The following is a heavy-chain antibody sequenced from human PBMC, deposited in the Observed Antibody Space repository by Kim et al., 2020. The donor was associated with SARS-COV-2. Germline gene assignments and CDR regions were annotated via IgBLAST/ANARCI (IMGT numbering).Heavy chain of an antibody. CDR1: GYSFTDYG. Sequence: ASVKVSCKASGYSFTDYGLSWVRQAPGQGLEWMGWISPYNANTNYAQKLQGRVTMTTDTSTSTAYMDLRSLRSDDTAVYYCSRDGSSSETDYWGQGTLVT. V-gene: IGHV1-18*04. J-gene: IGHJ4*02. CDR3: SRDGSSSETDY. CDR2: ISPYNANT. D-gene: IGHD6-6*01.